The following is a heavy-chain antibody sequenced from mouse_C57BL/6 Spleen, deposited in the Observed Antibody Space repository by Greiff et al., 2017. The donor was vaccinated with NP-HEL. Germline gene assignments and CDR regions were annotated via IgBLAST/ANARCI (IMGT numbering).Heavy chain of an antibody. CDR2: IHPNSGST. CDR1: GYTFTSYW. Sequence: QVQLQQPGAELVKPGASVKLSCKASGYTFTSYWMHWVKQRPGQGLEWIGMIHPNSGSTNYNEKFKSKATLTVDKSSSTAYMQLSSLTSEDSAVYYCARSWAAQATSYFDYWGQGTTLTVSS. J-gene: IGHJ2*01. V-gene: IGHV1-64*01. CDR3: ARSWAAQATSYFDY. D-gene: IGHD3-2*02.